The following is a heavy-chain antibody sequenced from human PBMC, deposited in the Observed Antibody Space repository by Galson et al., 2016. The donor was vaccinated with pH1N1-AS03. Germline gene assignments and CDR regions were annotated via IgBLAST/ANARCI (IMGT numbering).Heavy chain of an antibody. D-gene: IGHD3-9*01. CDR2: ITSSGGSGSTI. V-gene: IGHV3-11*01. Sequence: SLRLSCAASGFTFGDYYMSWIRQAPGKGLEWISCITSSGGSGSTIYYADSVKGRFTISRDNAKNSLYLQMNSLRADDTPVYFCARGWYDIWTGYLVDPFDYWGQGPLVTVSS. J-gene: IGHJ4*02. CDR3: ARGWYDIWTGYLVDPFDY. CDR1: GFTFGDYY.